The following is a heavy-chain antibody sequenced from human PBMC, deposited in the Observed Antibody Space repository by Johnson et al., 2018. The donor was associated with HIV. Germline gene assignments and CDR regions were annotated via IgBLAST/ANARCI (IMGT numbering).Heavy chain of an antibody. V-gene: IGHV3-30-3*01. CDR1: GFTFSSYA. D-gene: IGHD3-10*01. Sequence: VQLVESGGGLVKPGRSLRLSCAASGFTFSSYAMHWVRQAPGKGLEWVAVISYDGSNKYYADSVKGRFTISRDNSKNTLYLQMNSLRAEDTAVYYCARDKGRGAFDIWGQGTMVTVSS. CDR3: ARDKGRGAFDI. J-gene: IGHJ3*02. CDR2: ISYDGSNK.